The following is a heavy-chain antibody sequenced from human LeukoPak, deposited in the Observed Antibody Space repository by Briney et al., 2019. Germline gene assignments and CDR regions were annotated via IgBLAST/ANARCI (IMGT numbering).Heavy chain of an antibody. CDR1: GYTFTGYY. V-gene: IGHV1-2*02. CDR2: INPNSGGT. D-gene: IGHD2-2*01. J-gene: IGHJ5*02. CDR3: ARSGYCSSTSCYHNWFDP. Sequence: ASVKVSCKASGYTFTGYYMHWVRQAPGQGLEWMGWINPNSGGTNYAQKFQGRVTMTRDTSISTAYMELSRPRSDDTAVYYCARSGYCSSTSCYHNWFDPWGQGTLVTVSS.